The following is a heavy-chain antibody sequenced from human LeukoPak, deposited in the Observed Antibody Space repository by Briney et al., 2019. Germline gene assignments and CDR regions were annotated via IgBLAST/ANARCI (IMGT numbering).Heavy chain of an antibody. CDR3: AKDFYDSSGSRYDY. J-gene: IGHJ4*02. Sequence: GGSLRLSCAASGFTFSTYSMTWVRQAPGKGLEWVSTISGSGGSTYYADSVKGRFTISRDNSKNTLYLQMNSLRAEDTAVYYCAKDFYDSSGSRYDYWGQGTLVPVSS. V-gene: IGHV3-23*01. CDR1: GFTFSTYS. CDR2: ISGSGGST. D-gene: IGHD3-22*01.